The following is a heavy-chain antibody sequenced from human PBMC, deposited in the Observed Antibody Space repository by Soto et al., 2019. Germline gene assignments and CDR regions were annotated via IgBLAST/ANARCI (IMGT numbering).Heavy chain of an antibody. Sequence: GGSLRLSCVASEFTFSSYAMHWVRQAPGKGLEWVAVISYDGSNKYYADSVKGRFTISRDNSKSTLYLQMNSLRAEDTALYYCAKGRSYYYYYGVDVWGQGTTVTVSS. J-gene: IGHJ6*02. V-gene: IGHV3-30-3*01. CDR1: EFTFSSYA. CDR3: AKGRSYYYYYGVDV. CDR2: ISYDGSNK.